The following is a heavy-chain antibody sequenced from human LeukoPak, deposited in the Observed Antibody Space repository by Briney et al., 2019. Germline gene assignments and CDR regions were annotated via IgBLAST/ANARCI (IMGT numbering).Heavy chain of an antibody. J-gene: IGHJ4*02. Sequence: GASVKVSCKASGYTFTSYDISWVRQATGQGLEWMGRMNPNSGNTGYAQKFQGRVTITADESTSTAYMELSSLRSEDTAVYYCARGGIASRSDYWGQGTLVTVSS. V-gene: IGHV1-8*01. CDR2: MNPNSGNT. CDR1: GYTFTSYD. D-gene: IGHD6-13*01. CDR3: ARGGIASRSDY.